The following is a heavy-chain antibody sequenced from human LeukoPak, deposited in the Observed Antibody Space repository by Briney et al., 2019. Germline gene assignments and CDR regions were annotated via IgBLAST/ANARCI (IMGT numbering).Heavy chain of an antibody. V-gene: IGHV4-34*01. D-gene: IGHD6-19*01. CDR1: GGSFSGYY. CDR3: ASSRQWLGHYSDY. Sequence: SETLSLTCAVYGGSFSGYYWSWIRQPPGKGLEWIGEINHSGSTNYNPSLKGRVTISVDTSKNQFSLKLSSVTAADTAVYYCASSRQWLGHYSDYWGQGTLVTVSS. CDR2: INHSGST. J-gene: IGHJ4*02.